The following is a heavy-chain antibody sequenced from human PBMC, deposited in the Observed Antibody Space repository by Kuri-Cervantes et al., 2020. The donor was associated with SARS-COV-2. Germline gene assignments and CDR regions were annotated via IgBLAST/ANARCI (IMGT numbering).Heavy chain of an antibody. CDR1: GFTFSNYA. D-gene: IGHD3-10*01. V-gene: IGHV3-23*01. Sequence: GEFLKILCAASGFTFSNYAMSWVRQAPGKGLEWVSVISYHGHDTYYADSVKGRFTISMDSFKDTLYLQMNSLRSEDTAIYCCAEGFMEIPPTRYYDPWGQGTLVTVSS. CDR2: ISYHGHDT. CDR3: AEGFMEIPPTRYYDP. J-gene: IGHJ5*02.